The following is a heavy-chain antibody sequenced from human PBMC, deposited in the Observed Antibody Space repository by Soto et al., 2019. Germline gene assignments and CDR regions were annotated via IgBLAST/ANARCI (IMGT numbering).Heavy chain of an antibody. J-gene: IGHJ4*02. V-gene: IGHV3-48*02. CDR1: GFSLANYA. CDR2: SSRRGATI. D-gene: IGHD6-19*01. CDR3: AKGPHTNVGWPYYFES. Sequence: PEGTLRLSCVVSGFSLANYAMNWVCQTQGKGLVCSSYSSRRGATIAYSDSVEGRLTISRDNARNSLSLHMSSRRDEDSALYYCAKGPHTNVGWPYYFESWGQGVPVTVSS.